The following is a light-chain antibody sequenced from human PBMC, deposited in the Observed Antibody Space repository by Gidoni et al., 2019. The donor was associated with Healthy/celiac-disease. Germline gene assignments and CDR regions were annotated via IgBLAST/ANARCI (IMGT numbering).Light chain of an antibody. Sequence: ELVLTQSPGTLSLSPGERATLSCRASQSVSSSYLAWYQQKPGQAPRLLIYGASSRATGIPDRFSGSGSGTDFTRTISRLEPEDFAVYYCQQYGSSLTWTFGQXTKVEIK. CDR2: GAS. CDR3: QQYGSSLTWT. CDR1: QSVSSSY. J-gene: IGKJ1*01. V-gene: IGKV3-20*01.